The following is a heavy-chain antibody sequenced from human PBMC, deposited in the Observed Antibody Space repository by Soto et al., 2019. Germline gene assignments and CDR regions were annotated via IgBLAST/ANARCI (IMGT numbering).Heavy chain of an antibody. Sequence: SLRLSCAASGFTFSSYGMHWVRQAPGKGLEWVAVISYDGSNKYYADSVKGRFTISRDNSKNTLYLQMNSLRAEDTAVYYCAGYYATGGMDVWGQGTTVTVSS. CDR3: AGYYATGGMDV. V-gene: IGHV3-30*03. D-gene: IGHD2-2*01. CDR1: GFTFSSYG. J-gene: IGHJ6*02. CDR2: ISYDGSNK.